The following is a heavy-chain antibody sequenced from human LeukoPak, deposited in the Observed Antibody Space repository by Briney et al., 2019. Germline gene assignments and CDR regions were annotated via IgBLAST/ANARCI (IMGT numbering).Heavy chain of an antibody. CDR3: ARGGGYYFDY. CDR2: IYSGGST. CDR1: GFTVSSNY. D-gene: IGHD3-22*01. Sequence: TGGSLRLSRAASGFTVSSNYMSWVRQAPGKGLEWVSVIYSGGSTYYADSVKGRFTISRHNSKNTLYLQMNSLRAEDTAVYYCARGGGYYFDYWGQGTLVTVSS. J-gene: IGHJ4*02. V-gene: IGHV3-53*04.